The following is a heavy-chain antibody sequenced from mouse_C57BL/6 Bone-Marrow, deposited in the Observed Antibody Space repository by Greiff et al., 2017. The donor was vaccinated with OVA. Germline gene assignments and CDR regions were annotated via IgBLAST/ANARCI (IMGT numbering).Heavy chain of an antibody. J-gene: IGHJ2*01. V-gene: IGHV1-82*01. CDR1: GYAFSSSW. D-gene: IGHD1-1*01. CDR2: IYPGDGDT. Sequence: QVQLKQSGPELVKPGASVKISCKASGYAFSSSWMNWVKQRPGKGLEWIGRIYPGDGDTNYNGKFKGKATLTADKSSSTAYMQLSSLTSEDSAVYFCANNYYGSRDYWGQGTTLTVSS. CDR3: ANNYYGSRDY.